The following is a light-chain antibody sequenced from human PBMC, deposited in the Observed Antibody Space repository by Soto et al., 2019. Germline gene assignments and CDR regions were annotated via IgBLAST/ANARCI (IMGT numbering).Light chain of an antibody. CDR1: SSDVGGYKY. J-gene: IGLJ2*01. CDR3: SSYTSTNKV. CDR2: EIN. V-gene: IGLV2-14*01. Sequence: QYALTHPASVSWSPGQSITISCTGVSSDVGGYKYVSWYQQHPGKAPKVMIYEINKRPSGVSDRFSGSKSGKTASLTISGLQVEEEAHYYCSSYTSTNKVFGGGTNVTVL.